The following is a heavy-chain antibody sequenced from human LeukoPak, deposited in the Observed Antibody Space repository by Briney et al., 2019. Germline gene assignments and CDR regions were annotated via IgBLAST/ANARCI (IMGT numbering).Heavy chain of an antibody. Sequence: SETLSLTCAVSGYSISSGYYWGWIRQPPGKGLEWIGSIYHSGSTYYNPSLKSRVTISVDTSKNQFSLKLSSVTAADTAVYYCARAGDSSGYEYYFGYWGQGTLVTVSS. CDR1: GYSISSGYY. CDR3: ARAGDSSGYEYYFGY. CDR2: IYHSGST. D-gene: IGHD3-22*01. V-gene: IGHV4-38-2*01. J-gene: IGHJ4*02.